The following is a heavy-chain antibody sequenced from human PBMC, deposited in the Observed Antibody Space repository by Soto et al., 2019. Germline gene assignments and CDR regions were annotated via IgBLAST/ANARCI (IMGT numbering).Heavy chain of an antibody. CDR2: ISYDGDNQ. D-gene: IGHD2-15*01. Sequence: QVQLVESGGGLVQPGRSLRLSCAASGFTFSDYGMHWVRQAPGKGLEWVAVISYDGDNQYYVDSVKGRFTIARDNSKKTLYQQRDSLRGKDTAVDDCATDLPLRIVVVGGVNGRVYDYWGQGTLVTVSS. J-gene: IGHJ4*02. CDR3: ATDLPLRIVVVGGVNGRVYDY. CDR1: GFTFSDYG. V-gene: IGHV3-30*03.